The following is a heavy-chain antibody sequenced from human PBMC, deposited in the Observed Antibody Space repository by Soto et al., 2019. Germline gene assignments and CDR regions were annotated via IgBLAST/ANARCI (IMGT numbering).Heavy chain of an antibody. CDR1: GFTFSNAW. Sequence: GGSLRLSCAASGFTFSNAWMSWVRQAPGKGLEWVGRIKTEAEGGTTDYAAPVKGSFTISRDDSKNTLSLQMSSLTIEDTAVYYCATVLVATNAFDIWGQGTMVTVSS. CDR3: ATVLVATNAFDI. J-gene: IGHJ3*02. CDR2: IKTEAEGGTT. V-gene: IGHV3-15*01.